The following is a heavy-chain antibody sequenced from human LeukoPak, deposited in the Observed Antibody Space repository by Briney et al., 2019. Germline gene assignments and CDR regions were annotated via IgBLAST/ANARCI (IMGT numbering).Heavy chain of an antibody. CDR1: GGSISNYY. CDR2: IYYTGTT. J-gene: IGHJ4*02. Sequence: PSETLSLTCTVSGGSISNYYWTWIRQPAGKGLEWIGTIYYTGTTFYNPSLKSHVTISVDTSKNQFSLKLTSVTAADTAVYYCARLRYYDILTAYYPLFDYWGQGTLVTVSS. CDR3: ARLRYYDILTAYYPLFDY. D-gene: IGHD3-9*01. V-gene: IGHV4-59*05.